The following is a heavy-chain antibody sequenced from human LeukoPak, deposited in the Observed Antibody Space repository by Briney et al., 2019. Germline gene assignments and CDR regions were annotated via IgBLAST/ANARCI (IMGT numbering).Heavy chain of an antibody. J-gene: IGHJ1*01. CDR3: ARVSRRTYYYDSSGYLVAEYFQH. D-gene: IGHD3-22*01. V-gene: IGHV4-39*07. Sequence: PSETLSLTCTVSGGSISSSSYYWGWIRQPPGKGLEWIGSIYYSGSTYYNPSLKSRVTISVDTSKNQFSLKLSSVTAADTAVYYCARVSRRTYYYDSSGYLVAEYFQHWGQGTLVTVSS. CDR2: IYYSGST. CDR1: GGSISSSSYY.